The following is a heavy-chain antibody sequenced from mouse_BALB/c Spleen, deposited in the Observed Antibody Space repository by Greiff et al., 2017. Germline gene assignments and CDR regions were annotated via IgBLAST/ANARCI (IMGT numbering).Heavy chain of an antibody. V-gene: IGHV1-87*01. J-gene: IGHJ3*01. CDR3: ARDRYDERAAY. CDR1: GYTFTSYW. Sequence: QVQLKESGAELARPGASVKLSCKASGYTFTSYWMQWVKQRPGQGLEWIGAIYPGDGDTRYTQKFKGKATLTADKSSSTAYMQLSSLASEDSAVYYCARDRYDERAAYWGQGTLVTVSA. CDR2: IYPGDGDT. D-gene: IGHD2-14*01.